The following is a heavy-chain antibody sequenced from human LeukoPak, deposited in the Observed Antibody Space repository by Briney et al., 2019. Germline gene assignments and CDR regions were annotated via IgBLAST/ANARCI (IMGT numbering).Heavy chain of an antibody. D-gene: IGHD3-22*01. Sequence: ASVKVSCKASGYTFTGYYIHWVRQAPGQGLEWLGWINPNSGGTNYAQNFQGRVTMTRDTSISTAYMELSRLRSGDTAVYYCARGDGYYFPTKDYWGQGTLVTVSS. CDR2: INPNSGGT. V-gene: IGHV1-2*02. CDR1: GYTFTGYY. J-gene: IGHJ4*02. CDR3: ARGDGYYFPTKDY.